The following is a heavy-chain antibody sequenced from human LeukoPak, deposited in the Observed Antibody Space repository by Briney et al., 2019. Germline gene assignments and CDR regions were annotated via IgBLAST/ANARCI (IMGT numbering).Heavy chain of an antibody. CDR3: ARGNRLYSSGWSSLAFDI. CDR2: TNPNSGYS. V-gene: IGHV1-8*01. Sequence: ASVKVSCKASGYTFTSYDINWVRQATGQGLEWMGWTNPNSGYSGYAQKLQGRVTMTRNTSISTAYMELSSLRSEDTAVYYCARGNRLYSSGWSSLAFDIWGQGTMVTVSS. CDR1: GYTFTSYD. J-gene: IGHJ3*02. D-gene: IGHD6-13*01.